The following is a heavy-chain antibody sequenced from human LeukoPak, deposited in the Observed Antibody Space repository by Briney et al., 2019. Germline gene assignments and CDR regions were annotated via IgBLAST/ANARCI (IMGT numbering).Heavy chain of an antibody. CDR3: ARGSTGYSSSWHPNPYYYYYYMDV. Sequence: ASVKVSCKASGYTFTSYYMHWVRQAPGQGLEWMGIINPSGGSTSYAQKFQGRVTMTTDTSTSTAYMELRSLRSDDTAVYYCARGSTGYSSSWHPNPYYYYYYMDVWGKGTTVTVSS. J-gene: IGHJ6*03. D-gene: IGHD6-13*01. CDR1: GYTFTSYY. CDR2: INPSGGST. V-gene: IGHV1-46*01.